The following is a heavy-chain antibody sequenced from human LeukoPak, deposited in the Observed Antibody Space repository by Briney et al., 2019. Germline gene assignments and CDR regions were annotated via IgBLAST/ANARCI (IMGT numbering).Heavy chain of an antibody. J-gene: IGHJ4*02. D-gene: IGHD6-13*01. V-gene: IGHV4-59*01. CDR1: GGSITGFY. CDR2: IYSSGST. Sequence: SETLSLTCTVSGGSITGFYWSWIRQPPGKGLEWIGFIYSSGSTNYNPSLKSRVTISVDTSKNQLSLKLTSVTAADTAIYYCASASTYSSSWEGGFDYWGQGTLVTVSS. CDR3: ASASTYSSSWEGGFDY.